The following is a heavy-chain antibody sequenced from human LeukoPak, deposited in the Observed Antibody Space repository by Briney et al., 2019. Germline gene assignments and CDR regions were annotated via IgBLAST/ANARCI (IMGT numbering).Heavy chain of an antibody. CDR2: INYIGST. J-gene: IGHJ4*02. CDR1: GGPIITSRYY. V-gene: IGHV4-39*01. CDR3: ARLSPYLGSGSSAFPDDF. D-gene: IGHD3-10*01. Sequence: SETLSLTCTVSGGPIITSRYYWGWIRQPPGKGLEWIGSINYIGSTYYNPSLKSRVIISVDTSKNQFSLKLSSVTAADTAVYYCARLSPYLGSGSSAFPDDFWGQGTLVTVSS.